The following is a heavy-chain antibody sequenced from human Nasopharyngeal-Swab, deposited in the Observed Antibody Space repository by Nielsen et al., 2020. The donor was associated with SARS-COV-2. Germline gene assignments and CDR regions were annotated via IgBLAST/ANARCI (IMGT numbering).Heavy chain of an antibody. Sequence: WIRQPPGKGLEWIGSIYHSGSTYYNPSLKSRVTISVGTSKNQFSLKLSSVTAADTAVYYCARVVWLQSHYYFDYWGQGTLVTVSS. V-gene: IGHV4-38-2*02. J-gene: IGHJ4*02. CDR3: ARVVWLQSHYYFDY. D-gene: IGHD5-24*01. CDR2: IYHSGST.